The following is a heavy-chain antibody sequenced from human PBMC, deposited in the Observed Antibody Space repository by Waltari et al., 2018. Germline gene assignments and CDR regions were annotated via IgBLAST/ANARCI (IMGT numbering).Heavy chain of an antibody. CDR1: GFTFSAYA. J-gene: IGHJ4*02. Sequence: EVQLLESGGGLIHPGGSLRLSCAASGFTFSAYAITWVRQAPRKGLECVSGISGSGGSTHYADSVKVRFTISRDNSKHTVYLQMNSLRVEDTAVYYCAKITTKVAPYFDRPLDFWGQGTLVTVSS. V-gene: IGHV3-23*01. CDR3: AKITTKVAPYFDRPLDF. D-gene: IGHD3-22*01. CDR2: ISGSGGST.